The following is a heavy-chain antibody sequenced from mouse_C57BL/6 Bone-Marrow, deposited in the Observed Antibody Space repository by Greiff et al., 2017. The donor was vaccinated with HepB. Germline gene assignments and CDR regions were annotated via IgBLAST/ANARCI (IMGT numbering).Heavy chain of an antibody. Sequence: QVHVKQSGAELARPGASVKLSCKASGYTFTSYGISWVKQRTGQGLEWIGEIYPRSGNTYYNEKFKGKATLTADKSSSTAYMELRSLTSEDSAVYFCARGLLRSYFDYWGQGTTLTVSS. CDR1: GYTFTSYG. CDR3: ARGLLRSYFDY. J-gene: IGHJ2*01. V-gene: IGHV1-81*01. D-gene: IGHD1-1*01. CDR2: IYPRSGNT.